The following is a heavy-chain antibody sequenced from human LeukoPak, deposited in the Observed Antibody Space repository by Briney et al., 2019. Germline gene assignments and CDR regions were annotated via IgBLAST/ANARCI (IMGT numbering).Heavy chain of an antibody. CDR1: GFTFSSYA. CDR2: ISYDGSNK. CDR3: ARDSIPGRGVAAGYFDY. V-gene: IGHV3-30-3*01. J-gene: IGHJ4*02. D-gene: IGHD6-19*01. Sequence: GGSLRLSCAASGFTFSSYAMHWVRQAPGKGLEWVAVISYDGSNKYYADSVKGRFTISRDNSKNSLYLQMNSLRADDTAVYYCARDSIPGRGVAAGYFDYWGQGTLVTVSS.